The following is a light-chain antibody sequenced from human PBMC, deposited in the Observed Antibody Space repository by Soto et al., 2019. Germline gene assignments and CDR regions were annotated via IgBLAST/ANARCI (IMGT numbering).Light chain of an antibody. J-gene: IGLJ1*01. CDR3: GSWDSSLSAYV. Sequence: QSVLTHPPSVSAAPGQKVTTSCSGSSSNIGGNSVSWYQQLPGTAPKLLIYDDDKRPSGIPDRFSGSKSGTSATLGITGFQTGDEADYYCGSWDSSLSAYVFATGTKVTVL. V-gene: IGLV1-51*01. CDR2: DDD. CDR1: SSNIGGNS.